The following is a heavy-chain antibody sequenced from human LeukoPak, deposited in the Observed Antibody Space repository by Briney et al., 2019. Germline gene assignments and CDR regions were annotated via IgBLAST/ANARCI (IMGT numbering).Heavy chain of an antibody. D-gene: IGHD6-25*01. CDR2: INTDGSNA. V-gene: IGHV3-74*01. J-gene: IGHJ4*02. Sequence: GGSLRLSCVASRFTFSYYWVHWVRRAPGKGLVWVSRINTDGSNASYADSVKGRFTISRDNAKNTLYLQMNSLRAEDTALYYCARSRNGSFDYWGQGTLVTVSS. CDR3: ARSRNGSFDY. CDR1: RFTFSYYW.